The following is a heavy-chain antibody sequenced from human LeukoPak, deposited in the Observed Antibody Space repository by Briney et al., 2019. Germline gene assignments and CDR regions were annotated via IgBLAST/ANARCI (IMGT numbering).Heavy chain of an antibody. Sequence: AASVKVSCKVSGYTLTELSMHWVRQAPGKGLEWMGGFDPEDGETIYAQKFQGRVTMTEDTSTDTAYMELSSLRSEDTAVYYCASHGLELDYFDYWGQGTLVTVSS. D-gene: IGHD1-7*01. J-gene: IGHJ4*02. CDR1: GYTLTELS. V-gene: IGHV1-24*01. CDR3: ASHGLELDYFDY. CDR2: FDPEDGET.